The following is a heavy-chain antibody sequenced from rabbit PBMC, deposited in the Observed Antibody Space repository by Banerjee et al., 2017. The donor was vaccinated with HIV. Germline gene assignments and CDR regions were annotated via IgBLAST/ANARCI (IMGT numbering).Heavy chain of an antibody. J-gene: IGHJ4*01. CDR1: GLDFSSSYW. CDR2: IGAGSGSA. V-gene: IGHV1S45*01. Sequence: QEQLVEYGGDLVQPEGSLTLTCKASGLDFSSSYWICWVRQAPGKGLEWIACIGAGSGSAYYATWAKGRFTISKTSSTTVTLQMTSLTAADTATYFCARDAGYAGSNLWGPGTLVTVS. CDR3: ARDAGYAGSNL. D-gene: IGHD4-2*01.